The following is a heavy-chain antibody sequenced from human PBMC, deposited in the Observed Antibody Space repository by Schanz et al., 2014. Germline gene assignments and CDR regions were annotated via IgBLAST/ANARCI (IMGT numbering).Heavy chain of an antibody. CDR3: ARDHTTESYYSAGPPIDY. V-gene: IGHV3-66*01. CDR2: IFTDGRT. CDR1: GFTFSSYS. D-gene: IGHD1-26*01. Sequence: EVQLVESGGGLVQPGGSLRLSCTASGFTFSSYSMNWVRQAPGKGLEWVSIIFTDGRTYYADSVKGRFTISRDNSKNTLFLQMNSLRAEDTAVYYCARDHTTESYYSAGPPIDYWGQGTLLTVSS. J-gene: IGHJ4*02.